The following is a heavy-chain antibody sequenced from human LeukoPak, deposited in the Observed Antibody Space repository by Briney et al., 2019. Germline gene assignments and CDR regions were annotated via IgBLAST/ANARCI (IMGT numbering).Heavy chain of an antibody. D-gene: IGHD6-13*01. Sequence: PGGPLRLSCAASGFTVSSYSMNWVRQAPGKGLEWVSYISISSSTIYYADSVKGRFTISRDNARNSLFLQMNSLRVEDTAVYYCARAPSGYSSSWYYFDYWGQGTLVTVSS. V-gene: IGHV3-48*04. CDR1: GFTVSSYS. CDR3: ARAPSGYSSSWYYFDY. CDR2: ISISSSTI. J-gene: IGHJ4*02.